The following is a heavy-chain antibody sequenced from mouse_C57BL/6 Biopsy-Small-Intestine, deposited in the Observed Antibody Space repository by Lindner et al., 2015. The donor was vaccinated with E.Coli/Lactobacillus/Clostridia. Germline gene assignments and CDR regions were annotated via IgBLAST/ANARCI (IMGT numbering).Heavy chain of an antibody. Sequence: VQLQESGPELVKPGASVKISCKASGYSFTDYNMNWVKQSNGKSLEWIGVINPNYGTTAYNQKFKGKATLTVDQSSSTAYMQVNSLTSEDSAVYYCASWAYYSYYSAMDYWGQGTSVTVSS. CDR2: INPNYGTT. CDR3: ASWAYYSYYSAMDY. CDR1: GYSFTDYN. V-gene: IGHV1-39*01. D-gene: IGHD2-12*01. J-gene: IGHJ4*01.